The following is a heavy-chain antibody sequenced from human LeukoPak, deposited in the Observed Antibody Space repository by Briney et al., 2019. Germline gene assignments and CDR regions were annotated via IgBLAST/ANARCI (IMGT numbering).Heavy chain of an antibody. CDR2: INPSGGGT. D-gene: IGHD5-12*01. CDR1: GYTFTSYY. Sequence: ASVKVSCKASGYTFTSYYMHWVRQAPGQGLEWMGIINPSGGGTNYAQKFQGRVTMTRDTSTSTVYMELSSLRSEDMAVYHCARAVATGWFDPWGQGTLVTVSS. J-gene: IGHJ5*02. CDR3: ARAVATGWFDP. V-gene: IGHV1-46*01.